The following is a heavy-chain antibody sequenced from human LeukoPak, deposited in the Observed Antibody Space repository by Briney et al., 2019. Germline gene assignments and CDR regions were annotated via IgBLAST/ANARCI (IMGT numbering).Heavy chain of an antibody. CDR1: VGSFSSHY. CDR3: ARDSAPVRTSWYFDL. CDR2: YNGDANYNPT. V-gene: IGHV4-59*11. D-gene: IGHD1-14*01. Sequence: SETLSLTCTVSVGSFSSHYWTWLRHPPGKALEWIGYYNGDANYNPTKYNPFLSSRATISLDTSTNQFSLKLSSVTAADTAVYYCARDSAPVRTSWYFDLWGRGTLVTVSS. J-gene: IGHJ2*01.